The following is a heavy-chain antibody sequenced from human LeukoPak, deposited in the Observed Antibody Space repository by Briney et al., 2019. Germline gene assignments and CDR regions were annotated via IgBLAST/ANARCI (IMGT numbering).Heavy chain of an antibody. CDR1: GGSFSGYY. J-gene: IGHJ5*02. V-gene: IGHV4-34*01. Sequence: PSETLSLTCAVYGGSFSGYYWRWIRQPPGKGLEWIGEINHSGSTNYNPSLKSRVTISVDTSKNQFSLKLSSVTAADTAVYYCATLSPSIFGVVTPKNWFDPWGQGTLVTVSS. CDR2: INHSGST. CDR3: ATLSPSIFGVVTPKNWFDP. D-gene: IGHD3-3*01.